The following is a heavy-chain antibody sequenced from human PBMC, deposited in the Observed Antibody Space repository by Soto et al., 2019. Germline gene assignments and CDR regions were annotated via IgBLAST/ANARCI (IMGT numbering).Heavy chain of an antibody. J-gene: IGHJ3*02. CDR1: GGSISSGDYY. D-gene: IGHD3-22*01. CDR2: IYYGGST. CDR3: ARDYYDSSGPMPGAFDI. V-gene: IGHV4-30-4*01. Sequence: SETLSLTCTVSGGSISSGDYYWSWIRQPPGKGLEWIGYIYYGGSTYYNPSLKSRVTISVDTSKNQFSLKLSSVTAADTAVYYCARDYYDSSGPMPGAFDIWGQGTMVTVSS.